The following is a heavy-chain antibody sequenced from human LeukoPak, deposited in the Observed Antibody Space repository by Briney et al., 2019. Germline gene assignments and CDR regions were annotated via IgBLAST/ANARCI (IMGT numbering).Heavy chain of an antibody. J-gene: IGHJ4*02. Sequence: GGSLRLSCAASGFTFSGYAMNWVRQAPGKGLEWLLHINSTGGTIYYADSVKGRLTVSRDNAKNSLYLQMNSLRAEDTAVYYCAKSDPYGDSLIEIWGQGALVTVSS. CDR2: INSTGGTI. D-gene: IGHD4-17*01. CDR1: GFTFSGYA. CDR3: AKSDPYGDSLIEI. V-gene: IGHV3-48*03.